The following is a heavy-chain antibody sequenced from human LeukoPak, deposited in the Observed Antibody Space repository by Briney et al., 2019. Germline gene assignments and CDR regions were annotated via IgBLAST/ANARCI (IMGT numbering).Heavy chain of an antibody. CDR3: ALEGLGPDGFDP. V-gene: IGHV3-74*01. D-gene: IGHD3/OR15-3a*01. Sequence: GGSLRLSCAASGFTFSSYWMHWVRQAPGKGLVWVSRINSDGSSTSYADSVKGRFTISRDNAKNTLYLQMNSLRAEDTAVYYCALEGLGPDGFDPWGQGTLVTVSS. CDR2: INSDGSST. CDR1: GFTFSSYW. J-gene: IGHJ5*02.